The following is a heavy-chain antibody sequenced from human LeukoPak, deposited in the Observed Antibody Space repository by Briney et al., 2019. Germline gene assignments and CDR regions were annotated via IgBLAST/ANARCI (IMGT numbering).Heavy chain of an antibody. CDR1: GGTFSSYA. D-gene: IGHD3-22*01. CDR3: AGGGHYDSSGYHLSEYFQH. V-gene: IGHV1-69*05. Sequence: ASVKVSCKASGGTFSSYAISWVRQAPGQGLEWMGGIIPIFGAANYAQRFQGRVTITTDESTSTAYMELSSLRSEDTAVYYRAGGGHYDSSGYHLSEYFQHWGQGTLVTVSS. J-gene: IGHJ1*01. CDR2: IIPIFGAA.